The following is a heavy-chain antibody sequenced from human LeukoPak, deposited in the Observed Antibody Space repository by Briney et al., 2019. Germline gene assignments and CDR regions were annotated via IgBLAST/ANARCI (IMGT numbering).Heavy chain of an antibody. J-gene: IGHJ4*02. Sequence: GGSLRLSCAASGFTFSSYIMNWVRQAPGKGLEWVSSISSSSSYIYYADSVKGRFTISRDNAKNSVHLQMNSLRTEDTAVYYCARALPYDYWGQGALVTVSS. CDR3: ARALPYDY. V-gene: IGHV3-21*01. CDR1: GFTFSSYI. CDR2: ISSSSSYI.